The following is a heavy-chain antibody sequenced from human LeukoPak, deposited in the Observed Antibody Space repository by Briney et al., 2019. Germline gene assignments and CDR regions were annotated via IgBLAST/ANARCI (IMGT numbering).Heavy chain of an antibody. J-gene: IGHJ6*02. D-gene: IGHD3-3*01. CDR2: IYYSEST. Sequence: PSETLSLTCTVSGGSISSYYWSWIRQPPGKGLEWIGYIYYSESTNYNPSLKSRVTISVDTSKNQFSLKLSSVTAADTAVYYCARETTYYDFWSGYRSYYGMDVWGQGTTVTVSS. CDR1: GGSISSYY. CDR3: ARETTYYDFWSGYRSYYGMDV. V-gene: IGHV4-59*01.